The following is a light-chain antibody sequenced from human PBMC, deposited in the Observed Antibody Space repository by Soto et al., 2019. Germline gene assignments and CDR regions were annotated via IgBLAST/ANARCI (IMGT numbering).Light chain of an antibody. CDR3: QQYNDWPPLFT. J-gene: IGKJ3*01. V-gene: IGKV3-15*01. CDR2: GAS. CDR1: QSVDKN. Sequence: IVMTQSPATLSVSPGETATLSCRASQSVDKNLAWYQQKPGQAPRLLINGASNRANDVPDSFSGSGSGTEFTLTISSLQSEDFAFYYCQQYNDWPPLFTFGPGTKVDLK.